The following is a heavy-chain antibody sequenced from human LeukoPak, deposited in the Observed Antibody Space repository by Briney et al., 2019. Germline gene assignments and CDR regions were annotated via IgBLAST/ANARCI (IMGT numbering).Heavy chain of an antibody. CDR1: GYSISSGYH. CDR3: AKGYCRGNSCYDDRGAFDY. CDR2: IYHSGST. J-gene: IGHJ4*02. Sequence: SETLSLTCTVSGYSISSGYHWGWIRQPPGKGLEWIGSIYHSGSTYYNPSLKSRVTISVDTSKNQFSLKLSSVTAADTAVYYCAKGYCRGNSCYDDRGAFDYWGQGTLVTVSS. V-gene: IGHV4-38-2*02. D-gene: IGHD2-2*01.